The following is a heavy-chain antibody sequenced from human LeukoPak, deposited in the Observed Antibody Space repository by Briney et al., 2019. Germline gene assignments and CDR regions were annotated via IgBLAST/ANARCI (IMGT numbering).Heavy chain of an antibody. CDR3: ARVVDPGGYYYFYYMDV. CDR1: GGSFSGYY. Sequence: SEILSLTCAVYGGSFSGYYWSWIRQPPGKGLEWIGEINHSGSTNYNLSLKSRVTISVDTSKNQLSLKLSSVTAADTAVYYCARVVDPGGYYYFYYMDVWGKGTTVTVFS. J-gene: IGHJ6*03. D-gene: IGHD3-16*01. CDR2: INHSGST. V-gene: IGHV4-34*01.